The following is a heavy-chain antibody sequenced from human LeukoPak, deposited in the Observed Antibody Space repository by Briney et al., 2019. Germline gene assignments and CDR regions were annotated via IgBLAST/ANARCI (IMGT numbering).Heavy chain of an antibody. J-gene: IGHJ3*02. CDR3: ASVKGWLRSGAFDI. V-gene: IGHV4-4*02. CDR1: GGSISSSNW. CDR2: IYHSGST. D-gene: IGHD5-12*01. Sequence: SGTLSLTCAVSGGSISSSNWWSWVRQPPGKGLEWIGEIYHSGSTNYNPSLKSRVTISVDKSKNQFSLKLSSVTAADTAVYYCASVKGWLRSGAFDIWGQGTMVTVSS.